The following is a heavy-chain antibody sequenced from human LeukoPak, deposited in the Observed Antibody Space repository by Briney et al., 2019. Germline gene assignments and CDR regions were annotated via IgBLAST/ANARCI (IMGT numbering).Heavy chain of an antibody. Sequence: GGSLRLSCAASGFTFSSYSMNWVRQAPGKGLEWVSSISSSSSYIYYADSVKGRFTISRDNAKNSLYLQMNSLRAEDTAVYYCARDRAMMVSDAFDIWGQGTMVTVSS. D-gene: IGHD3-22*01. CDR3: ARDRAMMVSDAFDI. CDR1: GFTFSSYS. J-gene: IGHJ3*02. CDR2: ISSSSSYI. V-gene: IGHV3-21*01.